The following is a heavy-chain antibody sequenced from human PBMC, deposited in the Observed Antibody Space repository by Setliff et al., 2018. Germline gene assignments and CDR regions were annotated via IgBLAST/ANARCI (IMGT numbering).Heavy chain of an antibody. CDR1: GYTFTGYY. CDR3: ARGLGSYYYYYMDV. J-gene: IGHJ6*03. D-gene: IGHD7-27*01. Sequence: ASVKVSCKASGYTFTGYYMHWVRQAPGQGLEWMGRINPNSGGTNYAQKFQGRVTITADKSTSTAYMELSSLTSDDTAVYYCARGLGSYYYYYMDVWGKGTTVTVSS. V-gene: IGHV1-2*06. CDR2: INPNSGGT.